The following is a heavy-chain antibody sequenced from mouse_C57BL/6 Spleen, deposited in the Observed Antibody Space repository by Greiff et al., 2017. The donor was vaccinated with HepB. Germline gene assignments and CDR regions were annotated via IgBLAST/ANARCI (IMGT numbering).Heavy chain of an antibody. CDR3: ARRIYYRFAY. CDR2: IYPGSGST. V-gene: IGHV1-55*01. CDR1: GYTFTSYW. D-gene: IGHD2-1*01. Sequence: QVKLQQSGAELVKPGASVKMSCKASGYTFTSYWITWVKQRPGQGLEWTGDIYPGSGSTNYNEKFRSTATLTVDTSSSTAYLQLSRPTSQDSAVYYCARRIYYRFAYWGQGTRVTVSA. J-gene: IGHJ3*01.